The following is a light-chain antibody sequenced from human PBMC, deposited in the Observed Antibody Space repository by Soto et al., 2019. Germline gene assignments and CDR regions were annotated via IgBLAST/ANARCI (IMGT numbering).Light chain of an antibody. Sequence: DLQMTMFLSSLSAYEEDRVTMTCLSCHGISSYLAWYQQKPGKAPKLLIYAASTLQSGVPSRFSGSGSGTDFTLTISCLQPEDFTTYYCQHLNIYPITFGQVARLE. CDR1: HGISSY. J-gene: IGKJ5*01. V-gene: IGKV1-9*01. CDR3: QHLNIYPIT. CDR2: AAS.